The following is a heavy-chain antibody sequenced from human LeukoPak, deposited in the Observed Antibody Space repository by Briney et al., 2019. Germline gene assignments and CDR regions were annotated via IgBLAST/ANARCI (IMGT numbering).Heavy chain of an antibody. CDR2: ISGSSYHI. V-gene: IGHV3-21*01. CDR3: ASGTIVGARGADN. D-gene: IGHD1-26*01. J-gene: IGHJ4*02. CDR1: GFTFSTCS. Sequence: GGSLRLSCAASGFTFSTCSMKWVRQAPGKALEWVSSISGSSYHIYYADSVKGRFTISRDNANNLLYLQMNSPRAEDTAVYYCASGTIVGARGADNWGQGTLVTVSS.